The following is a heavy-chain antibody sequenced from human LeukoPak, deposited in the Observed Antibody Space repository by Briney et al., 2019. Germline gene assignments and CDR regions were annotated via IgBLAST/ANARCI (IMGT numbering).Heavy chain of an antibody. D-gene: IGHD4-17*01. CDR1: GFTFNIYA. Sequence: PGGSLRLSCAASGFTFNIYAMSWVRQAPGKGLEWVSTMSESGGSTYYADSVKGRFTISRDNSKNTLYLQMNSLRAEDTAVYYCAKGGNTRTTVRPFDYWGQGTLVTVSS. J-gene: IGHJ4*02. CDR3: AKGGNTRTTVRPFDY. V-gene: IGHV3-23*01. CDR2: MSESGGST.